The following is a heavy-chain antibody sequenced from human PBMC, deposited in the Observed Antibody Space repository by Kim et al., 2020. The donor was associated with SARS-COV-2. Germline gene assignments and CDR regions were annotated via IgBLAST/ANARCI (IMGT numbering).Heavy chain of an antibody. CDR3: ARDLTTTVTTSY. V-gene: IGHV1-46*01. J-gene: IGHJ4*02. D-gene: IGHD4-17*01. Sequence: SYAQKFQGRFTRTRDTSTSTVYMELSSLSSEDTAVYYCARDLTTTVTTSYWGQGTLVTVSS.